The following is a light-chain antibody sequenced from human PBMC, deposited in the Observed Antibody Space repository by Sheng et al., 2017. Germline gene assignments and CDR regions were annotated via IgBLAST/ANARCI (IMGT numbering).Light chain of an antibody. Sequence: EVVMTQSPATLSVSPGERATLSCRASQSVSNSLAWYQQKPAQAPRLLIYDASTRATAISDRFSGSGSGTEFTLTINSLQSEDVAVYYCQQYNSWPPSLTFGGGTKVEIK. V-gene: IGKV3-15*01. J-gene: IGKJ4*01. CDR1: QSVSNS. CDR3: QQYNSWPPSLT. CDR2: DAS.